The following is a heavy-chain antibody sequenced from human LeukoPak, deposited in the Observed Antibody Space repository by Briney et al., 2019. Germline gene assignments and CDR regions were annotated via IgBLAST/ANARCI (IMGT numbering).Heavy chain of an antibody. CDR1: GFTFSSYA. J-gene: IGHJ4*02. V-gene: IGHV3-23*01. CDR2: ISGSGGST. CDR3: AKWPMIVVVITDDY. D-gene: IGHD3-22*01. Sequence: PGGSLRLSCAASGFTFSSYAMSWVRQAPGEGLEWVSAISGSGGSTYYADSVKGRFTISRDNSKNTLYLQMNSLRAEDTAVYYCAKWPMIVVVITDDYWGQGTLVTVSS.